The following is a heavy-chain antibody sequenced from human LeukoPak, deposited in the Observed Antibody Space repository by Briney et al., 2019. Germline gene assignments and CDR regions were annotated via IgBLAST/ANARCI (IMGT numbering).Heavy chain of an antibody. Sequence: SETLSLTCTVSTRSISSSSYYWGWLRQPPGKGLEWIGSIYYSGSTYYNPSLKSRVTISVDTSKTQFSLKLSSVTAADTAVYYCARPQGFQLLDFEYWGQGTLVTVSS. D-gene: IGHD2-2*01. CDR1: TRSISSSSYY. J-gene: IGHJ4*02. CDR3: ARPQGFQLLDFEY. CDR2: IYYSGST. V-gene: IGHV4-39*01.